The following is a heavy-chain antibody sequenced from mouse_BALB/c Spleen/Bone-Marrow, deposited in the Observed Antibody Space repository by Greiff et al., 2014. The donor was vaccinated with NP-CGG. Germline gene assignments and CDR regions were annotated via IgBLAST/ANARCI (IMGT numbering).Heavy chain of an antibody. D-gene: IGHD2-3*01. CDR2: ISHGGGTT. J-gene: IGHJ4*01. Sequence: VQLKESGGGLVKPGGSLKLSCAASGFAFSSYDMSWVRQTPEKRLEWVAYISHGGGTTYYSDTVKGRFTISRDNAKNTLYLQVSSLKSEDTAIYYCTRHGGYYPYYYAMDYWGQGTSVTVSS. V-gene: IGHV5-12-1*01. CDR1: GFAFSSYD. CDR3: TRHGGYYPYYYAMDY.